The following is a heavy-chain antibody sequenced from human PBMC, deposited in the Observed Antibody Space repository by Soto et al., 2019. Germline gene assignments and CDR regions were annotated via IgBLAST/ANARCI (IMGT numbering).Heavy chain of an antibody. CDR2: MNPNSGNT. Sequence: GASVKVSCKAPGYTFTSYDINWVRQATGQGLEWMGWMNPNSGNTGYAQKFQGRVTMTRNTSISTAYMGLSSLRSEDTAVYYCARAYYIWGSYRVNWFDPWGQGTLVTVSS. CDR1: GYTFTSYD. J-gene: IGHJ5*02. D-gene: IGHD3-16*02. V-gene: IGHV1-8*01. CDR3: ARAYYIWGSYRVNWFDP.